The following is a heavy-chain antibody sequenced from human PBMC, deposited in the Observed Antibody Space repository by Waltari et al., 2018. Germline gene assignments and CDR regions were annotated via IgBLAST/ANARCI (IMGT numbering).Heavy chain of an antibody. J-gene: IGHJ4*02. CDR3: ARDWGSSGWSF. Sequence: EVQLVESGGGLVQPGGSLRLSCAASGFTFSSYWMSWVRQAPGKGLEWVANIKQDGSGKYYVDSVKGRFTISRDNAKNALYLQMNSLRAEDTAVYYCARDWGSSGWSFGGQGTLVTVSS. CDR2: IKQDGSGK. D-gene: IGHD6-19*01. V-gene: IGHV3-7*01. CDR1: GFTFSSYW.